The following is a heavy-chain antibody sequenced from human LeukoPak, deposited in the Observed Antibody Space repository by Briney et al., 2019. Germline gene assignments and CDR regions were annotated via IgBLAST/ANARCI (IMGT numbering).Heavy chain of an antibody. CDR3: ARVEGITIFGVVTA. Sequence: ASVKVSCKAPGGTFSSYAISWVRQAPGQGLEWMGGIIPIFGTANYAQKFQGRVTITADESTSTAYMELSSLRSEDTAVYYCARVEGITIFGVVTAWGQGTLVTVSS. V-gene: IGHV1-69*13. CDR1: GGTFSSYA. J-gene: IGHJ4*02. D-gene: IGHD3-3*01. CDR2: IIPIFGTA.